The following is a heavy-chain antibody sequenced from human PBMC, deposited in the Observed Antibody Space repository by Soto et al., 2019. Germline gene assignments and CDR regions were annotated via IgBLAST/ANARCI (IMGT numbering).Heavy chain of an antibody. J-gene: IGHJ2*01. Sequence: QAQLQESGTVPVKPSENLSLTCTVSAGYVSGDTHYWSWLRQPPGTGHEWIGYIYNSGSTNYNPSLKSRVTISVDTSKNQFSLKMCAVTAADTAVYECASGYRTSWDWFDLWGRGTLVTVSS. CDR3: ASGYRTSWDWFDL. CDR2: IYNSGST. CDR1: AGYVSGDTHY. D-gene: IGHD6-13*01. V-gene: IGHV4-61*01.